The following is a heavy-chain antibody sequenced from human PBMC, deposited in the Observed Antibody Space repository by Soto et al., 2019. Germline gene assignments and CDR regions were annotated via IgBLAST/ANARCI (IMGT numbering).Heavy chain of an antibody. Sequence: SGPTLVNPTQTLTLTCTFSGFSLSTSGVGVGWIRQPPGKALEWLALIYWDDDKRYSPSLKSRLTITKDTSKSQVVLTMTNMDPVDTATYYCAHTPGLEWLLLFDYWGQGTLVTVSS. CDR2: IYWDDDK. CDR3: AHTPGLEWLLLFDY. CDR1: GFSLSTSGVG. V-gene: IGHV2-5*02. D-gene: IGHD3-3*01. J-gene: IGHJ4*02.